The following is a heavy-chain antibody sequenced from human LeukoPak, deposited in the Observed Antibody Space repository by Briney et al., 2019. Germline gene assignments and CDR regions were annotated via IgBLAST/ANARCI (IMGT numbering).Heavy chain of an antibody. V-gene: IGHV1-46*01. CDR3: ARDLAADYYGMDV. CDR1: GYTFTSYY. D-gene: IGHD6-13*01. Sequence: ASVKLSCKASGYTFTSYYMHWVRQAPAQGLELMGLINPSGGSTSYAQKFQDRVTITRDTPTSTVYMELSRLRSEDTAVYYCARDLAADYYGMDVWGQGTTVTVSS. CDR2: INPSGGST. J-gene: IGHJ6*02.